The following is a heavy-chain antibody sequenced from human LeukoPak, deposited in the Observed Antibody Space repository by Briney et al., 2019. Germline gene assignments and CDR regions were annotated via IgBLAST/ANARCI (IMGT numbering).Heavy chain of an antibody. CDR1: GGTFSSYA. Sequence: ASVKVSCKASGGTFSSYAISWVRQAPGQGLEWMGWISAYNGNTNYAQKLQGRVTMTTDTSTSTAYMELRSLRSDDTAVYYCARGQALRYFDWLPSRDVWFDPWGQGTLVTVSS. D-gene: IGHD3-9*01. CDR2: ISAYNGNT. J-gene: IGHJ5*02. V-gene: IGHV1-18*01. CDR3: ARGQALRYFDWLPSRDVWFDP.